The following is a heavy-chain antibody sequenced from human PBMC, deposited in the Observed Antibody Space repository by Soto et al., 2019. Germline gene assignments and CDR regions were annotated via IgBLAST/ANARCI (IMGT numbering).Heavy chain of an antibody. J-gene: IGHJ5*02. CDR2: IYYSGST. D-gene: IGHD2-2*02. V-gene: IGHV4-59*01. CDR1: GGSISSYY. CDR3: ARSVVPAAISGYNWFDP. Sequence: SETLSLTCTVSGGSISSYYWSWIRQPPGKGLEWIGYIYYSGSTNYNPSLKSRVTISVDTSKNQFSLKLSSVTAADTAVYYCARSVVPAAISGYNWFDPWGQGTLVTVSS.